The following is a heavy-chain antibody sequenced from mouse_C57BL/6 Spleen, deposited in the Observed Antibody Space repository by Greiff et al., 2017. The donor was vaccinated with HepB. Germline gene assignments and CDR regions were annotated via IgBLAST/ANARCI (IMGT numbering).Heavy chain of an antibody. CDR2: INPYNGGT. Sequence: EVQLQQSGPVLVKPGASVKMSCKASGYTFTDYYMNWVKQSHGKSLEWIGVINPYNGGTSYNQKFKGKATLTVDKSSSTAYMELNSLTSEDSAVYYCAEGGGLLPWFAYWGQGTLVTVSA. V-gene: IGHV1-19*01. CDR1: GYTFTDYY. CDR3: AEGGGLLPWFAY. J-gene: IGHJ3*01. D-gene: IGHD2-3*01.